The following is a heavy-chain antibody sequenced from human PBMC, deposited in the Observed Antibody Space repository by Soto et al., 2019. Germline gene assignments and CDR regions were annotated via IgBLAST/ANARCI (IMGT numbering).Heavy chain of an antibody. D-gene: IGHD3-10*01. J-gene: IGHJ5*02. V-gene: IGHV4-39*01. CDR3: ARTGTYYYGSGSPHMRFDP. Sequence: QLQLQELGPGLVKPSETLSLTCTVSGGSISSSSYYWGWIRQPPGKGLEWIGSIYYSGSTYYNPSLKSRVTISVDTSKNQFSLKLSSVTAADTAVYYCARTGTYYYGSGSPHMRFDPWGQGTLVTVSS. CDR1: GGSISSSSYY. CDR2: IYYSGST.